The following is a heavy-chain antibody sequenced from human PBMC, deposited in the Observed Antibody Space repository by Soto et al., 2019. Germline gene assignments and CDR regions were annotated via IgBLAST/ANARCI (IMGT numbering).Heavy chain of an antibody. Sequence: QVQLQESGPGLVKPSQTLSLTCTVSGGSISSGGYYWSWIRQHPGKGLEWLGEVYYGGSTYYNTSLQTRVTTSVDASKSQFSLKLRSVTAADTAVFYCAREDQYWGQGTLVTVSS. J-gene: IGHJ4*02. V-gene: IGHV4-31*03. CDR1: GGSISSGGYY. CDR3: AREDQY. CDR2: VYYGGST.